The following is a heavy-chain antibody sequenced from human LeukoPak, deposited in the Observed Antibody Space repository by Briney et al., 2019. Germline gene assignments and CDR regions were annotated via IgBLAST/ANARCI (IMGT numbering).Heavy chain of an antibody. D-gene: IGHD2-2*01. CDR1: GGSISSYY. J-gene: IGHJ6*04. V-gene: IGHV4-59*01. Sequence: SETLSLTCTVSGGSISSYYWSWIRQPPGKGLEWIGYIYYSGSTNYNPSLKSRVTISVDTSKNQFSLKLSSVTAADTAVYYCARATRGCCSSTSCYGRDYYCYYGMDVWGKGTTVTVSS. CDR2: IYYSGST. CDR3: ARATRGCCSSTSCYGRDYYCYYGMDV.